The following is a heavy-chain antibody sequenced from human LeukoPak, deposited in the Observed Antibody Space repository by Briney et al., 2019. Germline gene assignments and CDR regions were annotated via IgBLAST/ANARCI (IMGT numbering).Heavy chain of an antibody. J-gene: IGHJ5*02. CDR1: GFTFSSYG. V-gene: IGHV3-33*01. CDR2: MWYDGSNK. D-gene: IGHD3-10*01. Sequence: GGSLRLPCAASGFTFSSYGMHWVRQAPGKGLEWVAVMWYDGSNKYYADSVKGRFTISRDNSKNTLYLQMNSLRAEDTAVYYCARDPSDYYGSGRRRTDNWFDPWGQGTLVTVSS. CDR3: ARDPSDYYGSGRRRTDNWFDP.